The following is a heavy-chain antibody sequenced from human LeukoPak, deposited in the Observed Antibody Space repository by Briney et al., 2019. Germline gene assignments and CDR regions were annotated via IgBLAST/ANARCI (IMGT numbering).Heavy chain of an antibody. CDR2: MNPNSGNT. CDR1: GYTFTSYD. V-gene: IGHV1-8*01. J-gene: IGHJ5*02. D-gene: IGHD2-2*01. Sequence: ASVKVFCKASGYTFTSYDINWVRQAPGQGLEWMGWMNPNSGNTGYAQKFQGRVTMTRNTSISTAYMELSSLRSEDTAVYYCARVDTYCSSTSCHNWFDPWGQGTLVTVSS. CDR3: ARVDTYCSSTSCHNWFDP.